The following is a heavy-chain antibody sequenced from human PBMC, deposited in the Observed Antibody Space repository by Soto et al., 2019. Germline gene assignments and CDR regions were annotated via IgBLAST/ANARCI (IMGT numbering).Heavy chain of an antibody. V-gene: IGHV4-4*02. D-gene: IGHD6-19*01. Sequence: SETLSLTCAVSGGSISSSNWWSWVRQPPGKGLEWIGEIYHSGSTNYNPSLKSRVTISVDKSKNQFSLKLSSVTAADTAVYYCARDISTPYSSGWYQPGDAFDIWGQGTMVTVSS. CDR1: GGSISSSNW. J-gene: IGHJ3*02. CDR3: ARDISTPYSSGWYQPGDAFDI. CDR2: IYHSGST.